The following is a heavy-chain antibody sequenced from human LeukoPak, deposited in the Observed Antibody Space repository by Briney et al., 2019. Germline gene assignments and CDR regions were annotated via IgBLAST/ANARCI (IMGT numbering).Heavy chain of an antibody. V-gene: IGHV4-31*03. D-gene: IGHD1-26*01. Sequence: SETLSLTCTVSGGSIRSGGYYWSWIRQHPGKGLEWIGFIYYTGYTYYNPSLKSRVSILIDTSTNQFSLKLNSVTAADTALYSCARHYLGGNYPDYFNHWGQGTLVTVSS. CDR2: IYYTGYT. J-gene: IGHJ4*02. CDR3: ARHYLGGNYPDYFNH. CDR1: GGSIRSGGYY.